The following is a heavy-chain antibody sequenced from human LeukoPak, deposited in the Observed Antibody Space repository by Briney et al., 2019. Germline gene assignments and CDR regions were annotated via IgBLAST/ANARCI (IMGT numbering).Heavy chain of an antibody. V-gene: IGHV1-2*02. D-gene: IGHD3-9*01. CDR3: AGDRRYFDWLLSIRDAFDI. Sequence: ASVKVSCKASGYTFTGYYMHWVRQAPGQGLEWMGWINPNSGGTNYAQKVQGRVTMTTDTSTNTAYMELRSLRSDDTAVYYCAGDRRYFDWLLSIRDAFDIWGQGTMVTVSS. CDR1: GYTFTGYY. J-gene: IGHJ3*02. CDR2: INPNSGGT.